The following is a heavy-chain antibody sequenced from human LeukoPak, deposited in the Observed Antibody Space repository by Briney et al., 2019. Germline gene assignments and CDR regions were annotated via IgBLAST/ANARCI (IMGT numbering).Heavy chain of an antibody. CDR1: GFTFSSYS. Sequence: GGSLRLSCAASGFTFSSYSMNWVRQAPGKGLEWVSSISSSSSYIYCADSVKGRFTISRDNAKNSLYLQMNSLRAEDTAVYYCARGSQSDYYYGMDVWGQGTTVTVSS. J-gene: IGHJ6*02. CDR2: ISSSSSYI. V-gene: IGHV3-21*01. CDR3: ARGSQSDYYYGMDV.